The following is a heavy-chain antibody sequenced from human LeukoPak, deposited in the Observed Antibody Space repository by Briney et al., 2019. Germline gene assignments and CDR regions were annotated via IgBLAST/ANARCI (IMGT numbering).Heavy chain of an antibody. J-gene: IGHJ5*02. CDR3: AREEDTYPIWFDP. V-gene: IGHV1-18*01. D-gene: IGHD2-15*01. CDR2: ISAYNGNT. CDR1: GYTFTSYG. Sequence: ASVKVSCKASGYTFTSYGISWVRQAPGQGLEWMGWISAYNGNTNYAQKLQGRVTMTTDTSTSTAYVELRSLRSDDTAVYYCAREEDTYPIWFDPWGQGTLVTVSS.